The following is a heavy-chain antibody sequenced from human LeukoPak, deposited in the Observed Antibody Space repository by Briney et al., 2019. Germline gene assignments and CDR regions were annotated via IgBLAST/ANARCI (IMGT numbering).Heavy chain of an antibody. Sequence: ASVKVSCKASGYTFTDYYINWVRQAPGQGLEWMGWISPNSGDTNYAQKFQDRVTMTRDTSISTAYIELNLLRSDDAAVYYCARGDYYGSPKVVAAWGQGTLVTVSS. CDR3: ARGDYYGSPKVVAA. V-gene: IGHV1-2*02. CDR2: ISPNSGDT. J-gene: IGHJ5*02. D-gene: IGHD3-10*01. CDR1: GYTFTDYY.